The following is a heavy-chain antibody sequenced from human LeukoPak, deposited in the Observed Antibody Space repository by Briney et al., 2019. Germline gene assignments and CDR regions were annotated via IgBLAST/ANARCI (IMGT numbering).Heavy chain of an antibody. Sequence: GGSLRLSCAASGFTFSSYAMHWVRQAPGKGLEWVTLISYDGNNRYYADSVKGRFTVFRDNSKSMLYLQMNSLRVEDTAVYYCARSGVLSITIFEAYYYMDVWGKGTTVTVSS. D-gene: IGHD3-3*01. J-gene: IGHJ6*03. CDR1: GFTFSSYA. V-gene: IGHV3-30-3*01. CDR2: ISYDGNNR. CDR3: ARSGVLSITIFEAYYYMDV.